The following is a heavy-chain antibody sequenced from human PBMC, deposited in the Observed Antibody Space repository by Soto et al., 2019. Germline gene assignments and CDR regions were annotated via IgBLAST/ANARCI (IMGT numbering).Heavy chain of an antibody. V-gene: IGHV4-34*01. D-gene: IGHD3-3*02. Sequence: SETLSLTCAVYGGSFSGYFWTWIRQAPGKGLEWIGEINHSGGTNYNSSLKSRVTISVDTSKNQFSLILYSVTAADTAVYYCARDRLYPHFWGGHPIEGPYGINVRGQRTTVIFYS. CDR3: ARDRLYPHFWGGHPIEGPYGINV. J-gene: IGHJ6*02. CDR1: GGSFSGYF. CDR2: INHSGGT.